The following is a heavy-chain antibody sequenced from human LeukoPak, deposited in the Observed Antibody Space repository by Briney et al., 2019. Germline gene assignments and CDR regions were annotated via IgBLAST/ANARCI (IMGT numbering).Heavy chain of an antibody. CDR2: ISYDGSNK. CDR3: ARGTTDYIGMDV. V-gene: IGHV3-30*03. J-gene: IGHJ6*02. D-gene: IGHD4-17*01. CDR1: GFTFSSYG. Sequence: GGSLRLSCAASGFTFSSYGMHWVRQAPGKGLEWVAVISYDGSNKYYADSAKGRFTISRDNAQNSLYLQMDSLRADDTAVYYCARGTTDYIGMDVWGQGTTVTVSS.